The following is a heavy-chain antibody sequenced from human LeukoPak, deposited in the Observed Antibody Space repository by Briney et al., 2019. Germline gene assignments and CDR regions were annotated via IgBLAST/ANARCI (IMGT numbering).Heavy chain of an antibody. CDR1: GGSISSSSYY. J-gene: IGHJ4*02. Sequence: SETLSLTCTASGGSISSSSYYWGWIRQPPGKGLEWIGSLYYSGSTYYNPSLKSRVTILVDTSKNQFSLNLTSVTAADTAIYYCARGLASGYPPIPFDYWGQGTLVTVSS. D-gene: IGHD3-3*01. V-gene: IGHV4-39*07. CDR3: ARGLASGYPPIPFDY. CDR2: LYYSGST.